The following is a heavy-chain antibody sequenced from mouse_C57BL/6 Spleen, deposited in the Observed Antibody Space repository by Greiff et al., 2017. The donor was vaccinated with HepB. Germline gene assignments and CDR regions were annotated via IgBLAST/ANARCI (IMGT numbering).Heavy chain of an antibody. J-gene: IGHJ2*01. CDR2: IWWDDDK. Sequence: QVTLKESGPGILQPSQTLSLTCSFSGFSLSTFGMGVGWIRQPSGKGLEWLAHIWWDDDKYYNPALKSRLTISKDTSKNQVFLKIANVDTADTATYYCARIAGGDGYYAGYFDYWGQGTTLTVSS. CDR3: ARIAGGDGYYAGYFDY. V-gene: IGHV8-8*01. CDR1: GFSLSTFGMG. D-gene: IGHD2-3*01.